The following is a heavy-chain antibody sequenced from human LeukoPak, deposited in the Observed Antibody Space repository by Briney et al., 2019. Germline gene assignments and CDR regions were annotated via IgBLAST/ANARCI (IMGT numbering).Heavy chain of an antibody. J-gene: IGHJ4*02. CDR2: ISDDGSYK. CDR3: GPRGSGIYYDY. Sequence: GRSLRLSCAASGFSFRNYGMHCVRQAPGKGLEWVAVISDDGSYKNYADSVKGRFTISRDNSRNTLYLQMNSLRAEDTAVYYCGPRGSGIYYDYWGQGTLVTVSS. V-gene: IGHV3-30*03. CDR1: GFSFRNYG. D-gene: IGHD3-10*01.